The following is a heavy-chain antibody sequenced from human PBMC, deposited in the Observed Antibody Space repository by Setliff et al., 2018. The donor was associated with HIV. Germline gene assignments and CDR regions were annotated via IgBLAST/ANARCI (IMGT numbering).Heavy chain of an antibody. CDR2: VDSSGTT. D-gene: IGHD3-10*01. V-gene: IGHV4-4*07. Sequence: SETLSLTCTISGGSFGVYRWSWIRQSAGRGLGWIGRVDSSGTTEYKPSLKGRVAISVDTSRNQFSLGLTSVTAADTAVYYCARRIDDSGSFPDKNWFDTWGQGSLVTVSS. J-gene: IGHJ5*02. CDR1: GGSFGVYR. CDR3: ARRIDDSGSFPDKNWFDT.